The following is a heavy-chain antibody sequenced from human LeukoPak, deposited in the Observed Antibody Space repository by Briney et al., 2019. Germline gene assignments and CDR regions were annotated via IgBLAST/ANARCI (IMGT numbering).Heavy chain of an antibody. CDR1: GFTFSSYG. Sequence: GRSLRLSCAASGFTFSSYGMHWVRQAPGKGLEWVAVIWYDGSNKYYADSVKGRFTTSRDNSKNTLYLQMNSLRAEDTAVYYCARDQIPRSLFDYWGQGTLVTVSS. CDR2: IWYDGSNK. V-gene: IGHV3-33*01. CDR3: ARDQIPRSLFDY. J-gene: IGHJ4*02.